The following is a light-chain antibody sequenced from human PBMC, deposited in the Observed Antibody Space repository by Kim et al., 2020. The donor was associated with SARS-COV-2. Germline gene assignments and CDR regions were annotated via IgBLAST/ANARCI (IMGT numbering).Light chain of an antibody. CDR3: QQRSNWYT. CDR1: QSVSSY. Sequence: PGERATLSCRASQSVSSYLAWYQQKPGQAPRLLIYDASNRATGIPARFSGSGSGTDFTLTISSLEPEDFAVYYCQQRSNWYTFGQGTSWRS. V-gene: IGKV3-11*01. J-gene: IGKJ2*01. CDR2: DAS.